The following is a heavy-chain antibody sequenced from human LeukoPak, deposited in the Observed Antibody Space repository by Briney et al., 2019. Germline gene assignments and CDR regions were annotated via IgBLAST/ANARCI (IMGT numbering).Heavy chain of an antibody. J-gene: IGHJ3*02. Sequence: GGSLRPSCAASGFTFSSYAMHWVRQAPGKGLEYVSAISSNGGSTYYANSVKGRFTISRDNAKNSLYLQVNSLRAEDTAFYYCAKAISSGNPNAFDIWGQGTMVTVSA. CDR2: ISSNGGST. V-gene: IGHV3-64*01. CDR1: GFTFSSYA. CDR3: AKAISSGNPNAFDI. D-gene: IGHD6-19*01.